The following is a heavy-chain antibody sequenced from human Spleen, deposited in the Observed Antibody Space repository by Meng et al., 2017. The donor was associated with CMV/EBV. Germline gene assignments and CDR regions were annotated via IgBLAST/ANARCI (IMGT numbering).Heavy chain of an antibody. Sequence: QVAVPRGGAGLLEPSEILSPPLAVYVWSFSGYFWSWIRQPPGKGLELIGEINHSGSTNYNPSLKSRVTISVDTSKNQFSLKLSSVTAADTAVYYCARGQRVLDYWGQGTLVTVSS. J-gene: IGHJ4*02. CDR1: VWSFSGYF. V-gene: IGHV4-34*01. CDR2: INHSGST. D-gene: IGHD2-8*01. CDR3: ARGQRVLDY.